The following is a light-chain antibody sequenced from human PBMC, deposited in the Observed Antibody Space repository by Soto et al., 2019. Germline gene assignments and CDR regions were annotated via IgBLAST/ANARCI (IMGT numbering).Light chain of an antibody. CDR2: GAS. V-gene: IGKV3-20*01. CDR1: QSVNKAY. J-gene: IGKJ1*01. Sequence: EILLTQSRSSLVLSPVDIATRSCRASQSVNKAYLVWYQVKPGQAPRRLIYGASSRATGIPDRFSGRGFGTDFTLTISRLEPEDFAAYYCQHSGDFRWTFGQGTKVDI. CDR3: QHSGDFRWT.